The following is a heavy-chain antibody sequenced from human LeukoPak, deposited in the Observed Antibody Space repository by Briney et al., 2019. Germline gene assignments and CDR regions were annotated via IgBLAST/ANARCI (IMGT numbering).Heavy chain of an antibody. CDR1: GFTVITND. D-gene: IGHD1-14*01. J-gene: IGHJ4*01. CDR2: LYSDGNT. V-gene: IGHV3-53*01. Sequence: GGSLRLSCAASGFTVITNDMTGVRQAPGKGLEWVSVLYSDGNTKYADSVQGRFNISRDNSNNTLYLEMNSLSPDDPAVYYCARGVEPLAANTVAYSGHRALVTASP. CDR3: ARGVEPLAANTVAY.